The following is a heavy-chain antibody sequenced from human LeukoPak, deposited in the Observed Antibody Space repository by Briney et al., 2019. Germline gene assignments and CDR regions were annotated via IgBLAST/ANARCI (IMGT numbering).Heavy chain of an antibody. CDR1: GFTFSSHW. CDR2: ISPDGRTT. Sequence: GGSLRLSCAASGFTFSSHWMHWVRQAPGKGLVWVSRISPDGRTTKNADSVEGRFTISRDDARSTLSLLMDSLRDEDTAVYYCAREINKWFDPWGQGTLVIVSS. CDR3: AREINKWFDP. V-gene: IGHV3-74*03. J-gene: IGHJ5*02.